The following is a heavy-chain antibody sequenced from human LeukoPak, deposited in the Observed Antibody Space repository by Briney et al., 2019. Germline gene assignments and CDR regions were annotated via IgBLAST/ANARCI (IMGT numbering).Heavy chain of an antibody. CDR3: ASASSHRIAAGGDY. CDR2: INSDGSSR. Sequence: GGPLRFSCAASGLTFSNYWMHWFRQAPGKGLVWVSRINSDGSSRNYADSVKGRFTISRDNAKNTLYLQMNSLRAEDTAVYYCASASSHRIAAGGDYWGQGTLVTVSS. J-gene: IGHJ4*02. D-gene: IGHD6-13*01. CDR1: GLTFSNYW. V-gene: IGHV3-74*01.